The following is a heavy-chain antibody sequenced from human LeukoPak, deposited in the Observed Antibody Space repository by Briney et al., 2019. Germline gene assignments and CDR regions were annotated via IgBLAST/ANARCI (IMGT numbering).Heavy chain of an antibody. J-gene: IGHJ6*02. Sequence: GASVKVSCKASGYTFTSYYMHWVRQAPGQGLEWMGIINPSGGSTSYAQKFQGRVTMTRDTSTSTVYMELGSLRSEDTAVYYCARSQGGYSYGSTYYYGMDVWGQGTTVTVSS. V-gene: IGHV1-46*01. CDR2: INPSGGST. CDR3: ARSQGGYSYGSTYYYGMDV. CDR1: GYTFTSYY. D-gene: IGHD5-18*01.